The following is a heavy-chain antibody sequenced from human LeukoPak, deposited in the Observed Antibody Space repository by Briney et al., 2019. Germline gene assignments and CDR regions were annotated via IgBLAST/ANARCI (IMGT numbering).Heavy chain of an antibody. J-gene: IGHJ4*02. CDR2: INQDASER. Sequence: GGSLRLSCAASGFIFSSYLMSWVRQAPGKGLEWVANINQDASERYYVDSVKGRFSISRDNAKNSLYLQMKSLRAEDTAVYYCASGSLWSGILGYWGQGTLVIVSS. V-gene: IGHV3-7*01. D-gene: IGHD3-3*01. CDR3: ASGSLWSGILGY. CDR1: GFIFSSYL.